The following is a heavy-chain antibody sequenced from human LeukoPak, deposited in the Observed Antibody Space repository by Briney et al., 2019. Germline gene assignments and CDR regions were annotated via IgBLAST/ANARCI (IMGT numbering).Heavy chain of an antibody. CDR1: GYSFTSYW. Sequence: GESLKISCKGSGYSFTSYWIGWVRQMPGKGLEWMGIIYPGDSHTRYSPSFQGQVTISADKSISTAYLQWSRLKATNAAMYYCARPGSGSYPDYFDYWGQGTLVTVSS. CDR2: IYPGDSHT. D-gene: IGHD1-26*01. J-gene: IGHJ4*02. V-gene: IGHV5-51*01. CDR3: ARPGSGSYPDYFDY.